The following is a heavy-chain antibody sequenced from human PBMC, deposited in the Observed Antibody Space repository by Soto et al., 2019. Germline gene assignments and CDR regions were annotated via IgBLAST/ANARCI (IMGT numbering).Heavy chain of an antibody. V-gene: IGHV4-31*03. Sequence: SEILSLTCTVSGGSISSGGYYWSWIRQHPGKGLEWIGYIYYSGSTYYNPSLKSRVTISVDTSKNQFSLKLSSVTAADTAVYYCARVLSSSWPSRYYYYYMDVWGKGTTVTVSS. CDR2: IYYSGST. CDR1: GGSISSGGYY. J-gene: IGHJ6*03. D-gene: IGHD6-13*01. CDR3: ARVLSSSWPSRYYYYYMDV.